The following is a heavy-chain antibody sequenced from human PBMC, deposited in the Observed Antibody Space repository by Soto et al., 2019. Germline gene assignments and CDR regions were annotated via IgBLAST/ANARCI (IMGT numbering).Heavy chain of an antibody. D-gene: IGHD3-10*01. CDR1: GDTFTTYD. Sequence: ASVKVSCKASGDTFTTYDINWVRQATGHGLEWMGWINPNSGNIGYAQRFQGRVTVTRDTAIRTAYMEVSSLRSDDTAVYYCARGRASGSYYLLDYWGQGTLVTSPQ. CDR2: INPNSGNI. V-gene: IGHV1-8*01. CDR3: ARGRASGSYYLLDY. J-gene: IGHJ4*02.